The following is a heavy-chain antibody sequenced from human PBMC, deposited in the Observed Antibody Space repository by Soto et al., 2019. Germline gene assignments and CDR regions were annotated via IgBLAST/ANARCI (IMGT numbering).Heavy chain of an antibody. J-gene: IGHJ4*02. CDR1: GFTVGSNY. Sequence: EVQLVDSGGALVQPGGSLRLSCAASGFTVGSNYMNWVRQAPGKGLEWVSVIYTGGLTSYADSVKGRFTISRDDSSNTLYRQMSSLRNDDTPVYYCARTIGGASSLYFDYWGQGTLVTVSS. V-gene: IGHV3-66*01. D-gene: IGHD2-15*01. CDR2: IYTGGLT. CDR3: ARTIGGASSLYFDY.